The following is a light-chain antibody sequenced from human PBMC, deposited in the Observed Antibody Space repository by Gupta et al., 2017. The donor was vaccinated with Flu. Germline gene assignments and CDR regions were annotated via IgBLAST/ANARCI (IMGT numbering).Light chain of an antibody. CDR3: SLYTSSSTYV. V-gene: IGLV2-18*01. CDR2: EVS. CDR1: SSDVGSYNR. J-gene: IGLJ1*01. Sequence: QSALTQPPSVSGSPGQSVPISCTGTSSDVGSYNRVSWYQQPPGTAPKLMIYEVSNRPSGVPDRFSGSKSGNTASLTISGLQAEDEADYYCSLYTSSSTYVFGTGTKVTVL.